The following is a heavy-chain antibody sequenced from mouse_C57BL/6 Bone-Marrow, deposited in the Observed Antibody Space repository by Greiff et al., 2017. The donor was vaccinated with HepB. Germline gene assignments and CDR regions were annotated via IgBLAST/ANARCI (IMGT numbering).Heavy chain of an antibody. CDR2: ISGGGGNT. CDR1: GFTFSSYT. D-gene: IGHD3-3*01. V-gene: IGHV5-9*01. CDR3: ARHGWPGAY. J-gene: IGHJ3*01. Sequence: EVKLVESGGGLVKPGGSLKLSCAASGFTFSSYTMSWVRQTPEKRLEWVATISGGGGNTYYPDSVKGRFTISRENAKNTLYLQMSSLRSEDTALYYCARHGWPGAYWGQGTLVTVSA.